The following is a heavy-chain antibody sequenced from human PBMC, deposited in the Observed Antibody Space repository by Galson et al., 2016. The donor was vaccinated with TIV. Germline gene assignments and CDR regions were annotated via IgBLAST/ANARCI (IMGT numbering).Heavy chain of an antibody. V-gene: IGHV3-53*01. CDR1: GFAVSYKH. J-gene: IGHJ4*02. Sequence: SQTLSCAASGFAVSYKHMIWVRQPPGKGLEWVSLIYSSDTTSYADSVRGRFTISRCNSRNTLFLEMNSLRVEDTAIYCCAREGRGAAYPNNFDHWGQGTLVTVS. CDR3: AREGRGAAYPNNFDH. CDR2: IYSSDTT. D-gene: IGHD1-26*01.